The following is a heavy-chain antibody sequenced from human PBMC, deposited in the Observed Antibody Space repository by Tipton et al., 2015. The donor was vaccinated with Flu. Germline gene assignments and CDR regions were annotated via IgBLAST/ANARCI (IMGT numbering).Heavy chain of an antibody. V-gene: IGHV4-38-2*02. D-gene: IGHD2-8*01. CDR3: ARMRARDCTLGVCYLWWFDL. J-gene: IGHJ2*01. CDR2: IFRTGST. Sequence: TLSLTCTISGDSISSRYYWGWIRQPPGKGLEWIGNIFRTGSTYHNPSLKSRVTMSVDTSKNQFSLKVFSVTAADTAVYYCARMRARDCTLGVCYLWWFDLWGRGTLVTVSS. CDR1: GDSISSRYY.